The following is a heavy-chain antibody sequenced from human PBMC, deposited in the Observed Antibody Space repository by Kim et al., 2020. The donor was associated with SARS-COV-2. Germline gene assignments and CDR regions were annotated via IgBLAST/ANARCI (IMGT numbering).Heavy chain of an antibody. V-gene: IGHV1-24*01. D-gene: IGHD6-13*01. J-gene: IGHJ5*02. CDR2: FDPEDVET. CDR3: ATARQQLVPNWFDP. Sequence: ASVKVSCKVSGYTLTELSMHWVRQAPGKGLEWMGGFDPEDVETIYAQKFQGRVTMTEDTSTDTAYMELSGLRSEDTAVYYCATARQQLVPNWFDPWGQGTLVTVSS. CDR1: GYTLTELS.